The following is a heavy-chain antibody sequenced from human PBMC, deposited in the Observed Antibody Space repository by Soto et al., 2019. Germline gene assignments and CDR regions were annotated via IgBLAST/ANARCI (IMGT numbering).Heavy chain of an antibody. J-gene: IGHJ6*02. Sequence: GGSLRLSCAASGFSFSLYGMQWVRQAPGKGLEWVAVIWYDGSNKYYADSVKGRFTISRDNSKNTLYLQMNSLRAEDTAVYHCARSPYTTGYHYGMDVCGQGTTGTVAS. CDR2: IWYDGSNK. V-gene: IGHV3-33*01. D-gene: IGHD3-9*01. CDR1: GFSFSLYG. CDR3: ARSPYTTGYHYGMDV.